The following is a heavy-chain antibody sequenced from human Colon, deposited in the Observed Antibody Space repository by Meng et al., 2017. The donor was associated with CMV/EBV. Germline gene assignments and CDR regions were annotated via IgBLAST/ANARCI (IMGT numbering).Heavy chain of an antibody. Sequence: FTSQGISGVRQAPGKGLEWMGWISGHGGSPKYAQKFQDRVTMTTETSTTTAYMELRSLRSDDTAVYYYARTQSGTYHYDSSGSGWFDPWGQGTLVTVSS. D-gene: IGHD3-22*01. J-gene: IGHJ5*02. CDR2: ISGHGGSP. V-gene: IGHV1-18*01. CDR3: ARTQSGTYHYDSSGSGWFDP. CDR1: FTSQG.